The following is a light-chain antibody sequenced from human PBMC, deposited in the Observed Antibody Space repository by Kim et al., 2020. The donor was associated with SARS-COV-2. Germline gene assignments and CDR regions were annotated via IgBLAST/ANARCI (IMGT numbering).Light chain of an antibody. J-gene: IGKJ1*01. CDR2: TAS. CDR3: QQYGSSPRT. CDR1: QSVRSNY. V-gene: IGKV3-20*01. Sequence: SPGERATLSCRASQSVRSNYLAWYQQKPGQAPRLLIYTASNRATGIPDRFSGSGSGTDVTLSITRLEPEDFAVYYCQQYGSSPRTFGQGTKVDIK.